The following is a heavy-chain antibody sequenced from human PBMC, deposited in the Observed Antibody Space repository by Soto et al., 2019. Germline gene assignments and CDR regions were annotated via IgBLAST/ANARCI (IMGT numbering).Heavy chain of an antibody. V-gene: IGHV1-18*01. CDR3: ARDLTISRVVVTASNGY. D-gene: IGHD2-21*02. CDR2: ISAYNGNT. Sequence: ASVKVSCKASGYTFTSYGISWVRQAPGQGLEWMGWISAYNGNTNYAQKLQGRVTMTTDTSTSTAYMELRSLRSDDTAVYYCARDLTISRVVVTASNGYWGQGTLVTVSS. CDR1: GYTFTSYG. J-gene: IGHJ4*02.